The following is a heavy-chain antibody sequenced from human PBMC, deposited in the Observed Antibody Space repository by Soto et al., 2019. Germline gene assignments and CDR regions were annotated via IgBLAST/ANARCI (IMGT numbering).Heavy chain of an antibody. D-gene: IGHD2-2*01. CDR1: GGSISSYY. V-gene: IGHV4-59*01. CDR3: ARGRPQKGGYCSSTSCYSYYYYYMDV. Sequence: LTCTVSGGSISSYYWSWIRQPPGKGLEWIGYIFYSGSTNYNPSLKSRVTISVDTSKNQFSLKLSSVTAADTAVYYCARGRPQKGGYCSSTSCYSYYYYYMDVWGKGTTVTVSS. J-gene: IGHJ6*03. CDR2: IFYSGST.